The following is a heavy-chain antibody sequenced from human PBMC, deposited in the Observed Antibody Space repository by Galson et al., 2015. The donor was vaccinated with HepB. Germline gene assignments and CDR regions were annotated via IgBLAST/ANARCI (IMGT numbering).Heavy chain of an antibody. D-gene: IGHD6-19*01. J-gene: IGHJ4*02. CDR1: GFTFSSYS. V-gene: IGHV3-21*01. Sequence: SLRLSCAASGFTFSSYSMNWVRQAPGKGLEWVSSIRSSSSYIYYADSVKGRFTISRANAQNSLYLQMNSLRAEDTAVYYCAREISGWYPAGGFWGQGTLVTVSS. CDR2: IRSSSSYI. CDR3: AREISGWYPAGGF.